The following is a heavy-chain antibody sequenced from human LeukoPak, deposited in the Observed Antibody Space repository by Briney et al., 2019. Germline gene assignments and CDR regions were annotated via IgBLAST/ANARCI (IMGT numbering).Heavy chain of an antibody. CDR3: AKDQDYGSGSYTFDY. D-gene: IGHD3-10*01. CDR1: GFTFSSYA. V-gene: IGHV3-23*01. Sequence: GGSLRLSCAASGFTFSSYAMSWVRQAPGKGLEWVSAISGSGGSTYYADSVKGRFTISRDNSKNTLYLQMNSLRAEDTAVYYCAKDQDYGSGSYTFDYWGQGTLVTVSS. CDR2: ISGSGGST. J-gene: IGHJ4*02.